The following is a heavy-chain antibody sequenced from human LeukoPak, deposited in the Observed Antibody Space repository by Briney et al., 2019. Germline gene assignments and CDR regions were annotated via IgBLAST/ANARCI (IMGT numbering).Heavy chain of an antibody. J-gene: IGHJ3*02. D-gene: IGHD4-17*01. V-gene: IGHV3-30*18. Sequence: PGRSLRLSCAASGFTFSSYGMHWVRQAPGKGLEWVAVISYDGSNKYYADSVKGRFTISRDNSKNTLYLQMNSLRAEVTAVYYCAKVHGDYLTGIDAFDIWGQGTMVTVSS. CDR2: ISYDGSNK. CDR3: AKVHGDYLTGIDAFDI. CDR1: GFTFSSYG.